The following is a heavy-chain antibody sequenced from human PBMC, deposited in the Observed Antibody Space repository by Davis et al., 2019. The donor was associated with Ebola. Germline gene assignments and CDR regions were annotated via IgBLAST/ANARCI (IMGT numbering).Heavy chain of an antibody. CDR2: ISGDGGST. V-gene: IGHV3-43*02. CDR3: AKEDCSSTGCYIASG. J-gene: IGHJ4*02. CDR1: GFTFDDYA. Sequence: PGGSLRLSCAASGFTFDDYAMHWVRQAPGKGLEWVSLISGDGGSTYYADSVKGRFTISRDNSKNSLYLQMNSLRTEDTALYYCAKEDCSSTGCYIASGWGQGTLITVSS. D-gene: IGHD2-2*02.